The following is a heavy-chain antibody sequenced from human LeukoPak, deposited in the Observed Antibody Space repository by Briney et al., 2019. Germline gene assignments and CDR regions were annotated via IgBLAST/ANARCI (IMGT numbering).Heavy chain of an antibody. Sequence: PGGSLRLSCAASGFTFSNYAMSWVRQAPGKGLEWVSAISGSGGSTYYADSVKGRFTISRDNSKNTLYLQMNSLRAEDTAVYYCAKGSLPYYYDSSGSYGGYWGQGTLVTVSS. J-gene: IGHJ4*02. CDR1: GFTFSNYA. CDR2: ISGSGGST. V-gene: IGHV3-23*01. D-gene: IGHD3-22*01. CDR3: AKGSLPYYYDSSGSYGGY.